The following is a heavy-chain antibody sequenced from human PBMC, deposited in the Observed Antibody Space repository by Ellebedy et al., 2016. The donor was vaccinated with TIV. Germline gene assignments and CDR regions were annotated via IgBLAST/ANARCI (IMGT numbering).Heavy chain of an antibody. CDR3: AKNLRDCSSTICYYYYYHGMDV. CDR1: GHSFNDYW. Sequence: GGSLRLSCEGSGHSFNDYWIGWVRQMPGKGLEWMGIIYPGDSDTRYSPSFQGQVTISADKSINTAYLQWSSLKASDTAMYYCAKNLRDCSSTICYYYYYHGMDVWGQGTTVTVSS. CDR2: IYPGDSDT. D-gene: IGHD2-2*01. J-gene: IGHJ6*02. V-gene: IGHV5-51*01.